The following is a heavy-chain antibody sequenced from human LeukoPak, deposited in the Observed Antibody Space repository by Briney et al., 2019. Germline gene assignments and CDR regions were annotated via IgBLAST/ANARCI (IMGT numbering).Heavy chain of an antibody. CDR2: ISGSGGST. CDR1: GFTFSSYG. Sequence: GGTLRLSCAASGFTFSSYGMSWVRQAPGKGLEWVSAISGSGGSTYYADSVKGRFTISRDNSKNALYLQMNSLRAEDTAVYYCAKSGDDPYYYYYYYMGVWGKGTTVTISS. J-gene: IGHJ6*03. D-gene: IGHD2-21*02. V-gene: IGHV3-23*01. CDR3: AKSGDDPYYYYYYYMGV.